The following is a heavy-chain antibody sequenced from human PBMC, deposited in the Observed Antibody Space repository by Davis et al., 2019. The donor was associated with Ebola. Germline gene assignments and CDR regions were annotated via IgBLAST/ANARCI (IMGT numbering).Heavy chain of an antibody. V-gene: IGHV1-69*13. CDR1: GGTFSSYA. Sequence: AASVKVSCKASGGTFSSYAISWVRQAPRQGLEWMGGIIPIFGTANYAQKFQGRVTITADESTSTAYMELSSLRSEDTAVYYCAKHIVVVIAIPLYYYGMDVWGQGTTVTVSS. D-gene: IGHD2-21*01. CDR3: AKHIVVVIAIPLYYYGMDV. J-gene: IGHJ6*02. CDR2: IIPIFGTA.